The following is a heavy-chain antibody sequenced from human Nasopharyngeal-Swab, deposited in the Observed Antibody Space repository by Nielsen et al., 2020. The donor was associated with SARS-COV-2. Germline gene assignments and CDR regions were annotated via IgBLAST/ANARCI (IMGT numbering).Heavy chain of an antibody. J-gene: IGHJ6*02. D-gene: IGHD2-15*01. CDR1: GFTFSSFG. Sequence: GESLKISCAASGFTFSSFGMHWVRQAPGKGLEWVAFIAHDASNEYYGDSVKGRFSISRDSSKNTLYLQMDSLRGEDTAVYYCARCSPSKCQLGNGLDVWGQGTTVTVSS. CDR3: ARCSPSKCQLGNGLDV. V-gene: IGHV3-30*03. CDR2: IAHDASNE.